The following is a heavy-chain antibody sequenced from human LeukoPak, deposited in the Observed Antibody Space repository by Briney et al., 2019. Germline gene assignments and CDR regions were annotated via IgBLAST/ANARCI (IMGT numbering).Heavy chain of an antibody. CDR2: IYYSGTT. CDR3: AMGRRWLGIVDY. CDR1: GGSITSYY. V-gene: IGHV4-59*01. Sequence: SETLSLTCTVSGGSITSYYWSWIRQPPGKGLEWIGSIYYSGTTNYNPSLKSRVSISLDTSNSQFSLKLSSVTAADTAVYYCAMGRRWLGIVDYWGQGTLVTVSS. D-gene: IGHD5-24*01. J-gene: IGHJ4*02.